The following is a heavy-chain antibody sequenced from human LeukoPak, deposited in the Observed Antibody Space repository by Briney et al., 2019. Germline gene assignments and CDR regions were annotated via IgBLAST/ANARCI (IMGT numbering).Heavy chain of an antibody. J-gene: IGHJ1*01. V-gene: IGHV3-23*01. CDR1: GFTFSSYA. CDR3: AKDEQGSSGWPEYFQH. D-gene: IGHD6-19*01. CDR2: ISGSGGST. Sequence: GGSLRLSCAASGFTFSSYAMSWVRQAPGKGLEWVSAISGSGGSTYYADSVKGRFTISRDNSKNTLYLQMNSLRAEDTAVYYCAKDEQGSSGWPEYFQHWGQGTLVTVSS.